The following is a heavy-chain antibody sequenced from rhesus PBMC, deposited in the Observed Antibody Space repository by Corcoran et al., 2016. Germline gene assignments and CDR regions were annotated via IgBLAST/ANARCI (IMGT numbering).Heavy chain of an antibody. CDR3: ARGGSSWSEWDTVGTEWYFDL. D-gene: IGHD5-42*01. CDR1: GYSISSVYY. CDR2: IYGSGGSN. V-gene: IGHV4S14*01. Sequence: QVQLQESGPGLVKPSETLSLTCAVSGYSISSVYYWGWIRHPPGKGLEWIGSIYGSGGSNYLNPSLKSRVTLSVDTSKNQFSLKLSSVTAADTAVYYCARGGSSWSEWDTVGTEWYFDLWGPGTPITISS. J-gene: IGHJ2*01.